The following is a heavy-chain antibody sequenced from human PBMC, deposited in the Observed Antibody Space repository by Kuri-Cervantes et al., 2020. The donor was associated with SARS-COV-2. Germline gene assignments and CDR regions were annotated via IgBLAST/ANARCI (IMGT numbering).Heavy chain of an antibody. J-gene: IGHJ4*02. CDR1: GFTFSSYE. CDR2: ISSSGSTI. CDR3: ARDLSLEWLDLRDY. Sequence: GGSLRLSCAASGFTFSSYEMNWVRQAPGKGLEWVSYISSSGSTIYYADSVKGRFTISRDNAKNSLYLQMNSLRDEDTAVYYCARDLSLEWLDLRDYWGRGTLVTVSS. V-gene: IGHV3-48*03. D-gene: IGHD3-3*01.